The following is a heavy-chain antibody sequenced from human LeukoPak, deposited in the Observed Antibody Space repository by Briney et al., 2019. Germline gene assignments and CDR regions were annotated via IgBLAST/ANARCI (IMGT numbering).Heavy chain of an antibody. CDR2: ISSSSSYI. CDR3: ARGQPGVAAAGNLDY. V-gene: IGHV3-21*01. J-gene: IGHJ4*02. D-gene: IGHD6-13*01. Sequence: GGSLRLSCAASGFTFSSYSMNWVRQAPGKGLEWVSSISSSSSYIYYADSVKGRFTISRDNAKNSLYLQMNSLRAEDTAVYYCARGQPGVAAAGNLDYWGQGTLVTVSS. CDR1: GFTFSSYS.